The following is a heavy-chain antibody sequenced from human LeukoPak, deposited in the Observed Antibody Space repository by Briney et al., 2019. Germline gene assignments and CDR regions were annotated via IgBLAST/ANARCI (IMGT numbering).Heavy chain of an antibody. CDR2: IKQDGSEK. CDR1: GFTFSNYW. Sequence: GGSPRLSCVASGFTFSNYWMSWVRQAPGKGLEWVANIKQDGSEKYYVDSVKGRFTISRDNAKNSLYLQMNSLRAEDTAVYYCTRAAAYYYDSSGSDYWGQGTLVTVSS. V-gene: IGHV3-7*01. J-gene: IGHJ4*02. CDR3: TRAAAYYYDSSGSDY. D-gene: IGHD3-22*01.